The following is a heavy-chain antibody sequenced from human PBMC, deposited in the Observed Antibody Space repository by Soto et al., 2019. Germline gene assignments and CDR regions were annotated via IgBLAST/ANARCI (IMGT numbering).Heavy chain of an antibody. CDR1: GFSLSTSGMC. J-gene: IGHJ4*02. Sequence: SGPTLVNPTQTLTLTCTFSGFSLSTSGMCVSWIRQPPGKALEWLALIDWDDDKYYSTSLKTRLTISKDTSKNQVVLTMTKMDPVDTATYYCARAYYDILTGYYEVPFDYWGQGTLVTVSS. CDR3: ARAYYDILTGYYEVPFDY. CDR2: IDWDDDK. D-gene: IGHD3-9*01. V-gene: IGHV2-70*01.